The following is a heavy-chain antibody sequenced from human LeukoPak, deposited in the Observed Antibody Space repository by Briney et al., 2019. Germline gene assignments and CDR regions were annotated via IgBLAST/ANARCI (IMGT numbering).Heavy chain of an antibody. D-gene: IGHD6-13*01. CDR3: ARAGPSSSWHQFDY. Sequence: GSLRLSCAASGFTFSDYYMSWIRQAPGKGLEWVSYISSSGSTIYYADSVKGRFTISRDNAKNSLYLQMNRLRAEDTAVYYCARAGPSSSWHQFDYWGQGTLVTVSS. V-gene: IGHV3-11*04. CDR2: ISSSGSTI. J-gene: IGHJ4*02. CDR1: GFTFSDYY.